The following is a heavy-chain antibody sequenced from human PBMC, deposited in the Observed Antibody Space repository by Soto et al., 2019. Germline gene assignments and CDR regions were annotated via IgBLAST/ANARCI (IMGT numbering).Heavy chain of an antibody. V-gene: IGHV1-18*01. D-gene: IGHD6-13*01. J-gene: IGHJ4*02. CDR3: AKDWALMAAAVFDY. CDR2: ISAYNGNT. Sequence: ASVKVSCKASGYTFTSYGISWVRQAPGQGLEWMGWISAYNGNTNYAQKLQGRVTMTTDTSTSTAYMELRSLRSDDTAVYYCAKDWALMAAAVFDYWGQGTLVTVSS. CDR1: GYTFTSYG.